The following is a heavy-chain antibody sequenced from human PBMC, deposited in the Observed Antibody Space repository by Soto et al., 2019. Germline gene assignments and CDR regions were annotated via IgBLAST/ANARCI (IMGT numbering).Heavy chain of an antibody. Sequence: AVSGGSISSGGYSWSWIRQPPGKGLEWIGYIYHSGSTYYNPSLKSRVTISVDRSKNQFSLKLSSVTAADTAVYYCARGLVVVAAFDYWGQGTLVTVSS. J-gene: IGHJ4*02. CDR3: ARGLVVVAAFDY. CDR2: IYHSGST. D-gene: IGHD2-15*01. V-gene: IGHV4-30-2*01. CDR1: GGSISSGGYS.